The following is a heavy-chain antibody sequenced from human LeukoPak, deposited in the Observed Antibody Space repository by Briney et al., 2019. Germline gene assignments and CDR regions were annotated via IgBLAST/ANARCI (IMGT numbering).Heavy chain of an antibody. V-gene: IGHV3-23*01. CDR2: ISGSGANT. D-gene: IGHD6-19*01. CDR3: AKTSVSSGWPELFDF. CDR1: EFTFDSYA. Sequence: GGSLRPSCAASEFTFDSYAMNWVRQAPGKGLEWVSSISGSGANTYYANSVKGRFTISRDNSKSTLFLQMDSLRAEDTAIYYCAKTSVSSGWPELFDFWGQGTLVTVSS. J-gene: IGHJ4*02.